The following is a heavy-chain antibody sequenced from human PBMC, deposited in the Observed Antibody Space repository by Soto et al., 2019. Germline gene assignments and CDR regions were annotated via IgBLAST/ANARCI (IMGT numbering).Heavy chain of an antibody. Sequence: GGSLRLSCAASGFTFDDYAMHWVRQAPGKGLEWVSGISWNSGSIGYADSVKGRFTISRDNAKNSLYLQMNSLRAEDTALYYCAKDLFRRIPEPGYYFDYWGQGTLVTVSS. D-gene: IGHD1-1*01. CDR1: GFTFDDYA. J-gene: IGHJ4*02. V-gene: IGHV3-9*01. CDR3: AKDLFRRIPEPGYYFDY. CDR2: ISWNSGSI.